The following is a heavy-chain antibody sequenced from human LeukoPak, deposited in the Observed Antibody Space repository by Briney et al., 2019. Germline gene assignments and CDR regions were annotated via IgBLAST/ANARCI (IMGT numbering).Heavy chain of an antibody. V-gene: IGHV3-66*01. J-gene: IGHJ4*02. D-gene: IGHD3-16*01. CDR2: IHSGGST. Sequence: GGSLRLSCAASGFTVSSNYMSWVRQAPGKGLEWVSVIHSGGSTYYADSVKGRFTISRDNSKNTLYLQMNSLRAEDTAVYYCARAGSGITFGGVNHWGQGTLVTVSS. CDR1: GFTVSSNY. CDR3: ARAGSGITFGGVNH.